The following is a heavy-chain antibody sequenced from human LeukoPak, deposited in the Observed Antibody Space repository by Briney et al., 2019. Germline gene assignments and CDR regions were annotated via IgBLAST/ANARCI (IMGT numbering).Heavy chain of an antibody. CDR1: GFSFSEYA. V-gene: IGHV3-30*02. Sequence: GGSLRLSCAASGFSFSEYAMHWVRQAPDKGLEWVAFTPYHGVSRYYAESVKGRFTISRDNSKNTLYLQMNSLKIEDTAVYHCAKDRHGDYASDYWGQGTLVIVSS. J-gene: IGHJ4*02. D-gene: IGHD4-17*01. CDR2: TPYHGVSR. CDR3: AKDRHGDYASDY.